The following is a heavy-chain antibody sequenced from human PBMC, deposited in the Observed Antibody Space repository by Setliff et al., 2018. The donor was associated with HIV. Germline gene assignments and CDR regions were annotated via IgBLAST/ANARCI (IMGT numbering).Heavy chain of an antibody. CDR1: GFTFSSYA. D-gene: IGHD2-2*02. Sequence: LRLSCAASGFTFSSYAMSWVRQAPGKGLEWVSAISGSGGSTYYADSVKGRFTISRDNAKESLYLQLNSLRAKDTAVYYCARDAAAPAAIEGAFDIWGQGTMVTVSS. CDR3: ARDAAAPAAIEGAFDI. CDR2: ISGSGGST. J-gene: IGHJ3*02. V-gene: IGHV3-23*01.